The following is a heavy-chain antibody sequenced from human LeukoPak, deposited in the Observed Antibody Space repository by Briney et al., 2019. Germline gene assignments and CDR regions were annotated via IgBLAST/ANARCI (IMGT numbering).Heavy chain of an antibody. D-gene: IGHD3-10*01. J-gene: IGHJ5*02. V-gene: IGHV3-23*01. CDR3: ARSITMVRGVNNWFDP. Sequence: PGGSLRLSCAASGFTFSSYAMSWVRQAPGKGLEWVSAISGSGGSTYYADSVKGRFTISRDNSKNTLYLQMNSLRVEDTAVYYCARSITMVRGVNNWFDPWGQGTLVTVSS. CDR1: GFTFSSYA. CDR2: ISGSGGST.